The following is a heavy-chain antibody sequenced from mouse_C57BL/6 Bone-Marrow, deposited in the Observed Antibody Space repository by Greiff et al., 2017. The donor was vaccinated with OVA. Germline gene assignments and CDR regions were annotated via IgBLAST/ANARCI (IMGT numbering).Heavy chain of an antibody. Sequence: ESGPGLVKPSQSLSLTCSVTGYSITSGYYWNWIRQSPGNKLEWMGYISYDGSNNYNPSLKNRIPITRDTSKNQFFLKLNSVTTEDTATYYCARTPYCSSYGWYFDVWGTGTSVTVSS. D-gene: IGHD1-1*01. CDR1: GYSITSGYY. CDR2: ISYDGSN. J-gene: IGHJ1*03. CDR3: ARTPYCSSYGWYFDV. V-gene: IGHV3-6*01.